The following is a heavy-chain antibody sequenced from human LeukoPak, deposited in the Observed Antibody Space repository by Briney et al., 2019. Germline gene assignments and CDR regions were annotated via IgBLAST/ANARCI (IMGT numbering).Heavy chain of an antibody. CDR1: GGSVSRSNW. CDR3: ARTEAFCSDTSCSNWFDP. J-gene: IGHJ5*02. V-gene: IGHV4-4*02. Sequence: SGTLSLICAVSGGSVSRSNWWNWVRQPPGKGLEWIGEILDSGSTNYNPSLKSRVTMSVDKSKNQFSLKLSSVTAADTAVYYCARTEAFCSDTSCSNWFDPWGQGTLVTVSS. CDR2: ILDSGST. D-gene: IGHD2-2*01.